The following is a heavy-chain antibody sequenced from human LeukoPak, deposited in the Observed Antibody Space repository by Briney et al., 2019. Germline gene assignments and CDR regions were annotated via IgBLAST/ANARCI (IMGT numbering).Heavy chain of an antibody. Sequence: DSVKGRFTISRDNSKNTLYLQMNSLRAEDTAVYYCATPGLGYCSSTSCYNNYWGQGTLDTVSS. J-gene: IGHJ4*02. V-gene: IGHV3-23*01. CDR3: ATPGLGYCSSTSCYNNY. D-gene: IGHD2-2*01.